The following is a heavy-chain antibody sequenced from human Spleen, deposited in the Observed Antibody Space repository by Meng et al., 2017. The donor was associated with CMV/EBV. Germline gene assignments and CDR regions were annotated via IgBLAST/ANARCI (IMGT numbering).Heavy chain of an antibody. D-gene: IGHD1-26*01. CDR1: GGSISSGDYY. CDR2: IYYSGST. CDR3: ATGSGDFDH. J-gene: IGHJ4*02. V-gene: IGHV4-30-4*08. Sequence: RRRPVPCLLIPHPTLSLTGTVSGGSISSGDYYWSWIRQPPGKGLEWIGYIYYSGSTYYNTSLKSRVTISVDTSKNQFSLKLSSVTAADTAVYYCATGSGDFDHWGRGTLVTVSS.